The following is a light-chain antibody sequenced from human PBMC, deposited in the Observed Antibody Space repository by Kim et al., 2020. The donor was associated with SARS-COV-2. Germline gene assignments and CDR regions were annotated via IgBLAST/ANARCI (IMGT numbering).Light chain of an antibody. CDR2: RNN. Sequence: QRITISSSGSSSNSGSNYVYWYQQLPGAAPKLLIYRNNQRPSGVPDRFSGSKSGTSASLAISGLRSEDEADYYCAAWDDSLSGVVFGGGTQLTVL. J-gene: IGLJ2*01. CDR3: AAWDDSLSGVV. V-gene: IGLV1-47*01. CDR1: SSNSGSNY.